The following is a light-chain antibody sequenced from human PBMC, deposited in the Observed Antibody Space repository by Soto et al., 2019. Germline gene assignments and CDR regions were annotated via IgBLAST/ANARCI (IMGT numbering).Light chain of an antibody. CDR2: GAS. CDR3: QQYGSSIT. J-gene: IGKJ5*01. CDR1: QSGSNSY. V-gene: IGKV3-20*01. Sequence: EIVLTQSPGTLSLSPGERATLTCRASQSGSNSYVAWYQQKPGQAPRLLIYGASSRATGIPDRFSGSGSGTDFTLTISRLEPEDFAVYYCQQYGSSITFGQGTRLEIK.